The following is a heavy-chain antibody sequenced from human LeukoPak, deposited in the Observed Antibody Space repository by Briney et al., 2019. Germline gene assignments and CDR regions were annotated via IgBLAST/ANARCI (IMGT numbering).Heavy chain of an antibody. CDR2: IIPIFGTA. CDR1: GGTFSSYA. CDR3: ARDLGEHPDGFQH. J-gene: IGHJ1*01. V-gene: IGHV1-69*05. Sequence: GASVKVSCKASGGTFSSYAISWVRQAPGQGLEWMGGIIPIFGTANYAQKFQGRVTMTTDTSTSTAYMELRSLRSDDTAVYYCARDLGEHPDGFQHWGQGTLVTVSS. D-gene: IGHD4-17*01.